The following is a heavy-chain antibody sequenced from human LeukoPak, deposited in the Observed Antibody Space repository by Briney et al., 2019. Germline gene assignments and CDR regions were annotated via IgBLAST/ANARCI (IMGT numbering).Heavy chain of an antibody. D-gene: IGHD3-10*01. J-gene: IGHJ4*02. CDR3: ARSYPDFDY. CDR2: MNPNSGNT. Sequence: GASVKVSCKASGYTFTSYDINWVRQATGQGLEWMGWMNPNSGNTGYAQKLQGRVTMTTDTSTSTAYMELRSLRSDDTAVYYCARSYPDFDYWGQGTLVTVSS. V-gene: IGHV1-8*01. CDR1: GYTFTSYD.